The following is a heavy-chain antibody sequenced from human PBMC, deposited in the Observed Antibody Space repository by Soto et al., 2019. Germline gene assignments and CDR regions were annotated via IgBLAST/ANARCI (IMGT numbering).Heavy chain of an antibody. Sequence: PGGSLRLSCAASGFSFSSYGMHWVRQAPGKGLEWVAMISYDGTDEYYADSVKGRFTISRDNSKNAVYLQMNSLRAEDTAVYYCIGTRPSHCFDYWGQGTLVTVSS. CDR2: ISYDGTDE. J-gene: IGHJ4*02. D-gene: IGHD1-1*01. V-gene: IGHV3-30*03. CDR1: GFSFSSYG. CDR3: IGTRPSHCFDY.